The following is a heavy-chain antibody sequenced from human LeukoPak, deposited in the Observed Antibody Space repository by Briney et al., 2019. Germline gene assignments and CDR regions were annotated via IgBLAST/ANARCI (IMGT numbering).Heavy chain of an antibody. J-gene: IGHJ4*02. D-gene: IGHD3-16*02. Sequence: GGSLRLSCAASGFTVSSNYMSWVRQAPGKGLEWVSVIYSGGSTYYADSVKGRFTISRDNSKNTLYLQMNSLRAEDTAVYYCARGGDYVWGSYPPLQYRGQGTLVTVSS. CDR1: GFTVSSNY. CDR2: IYSGGST. V-gene: IGHV3-53*01. CDR3: ARGGDYVWGSYPPLQY.